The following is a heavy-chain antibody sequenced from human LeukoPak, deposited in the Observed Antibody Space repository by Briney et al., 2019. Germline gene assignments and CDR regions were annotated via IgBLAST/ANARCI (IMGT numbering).Heavy chain of an antibody. CDR1: GGSISSYY. Sequence: SETLSLTCTVSGGSISSYYWSWIRQPPGKGLEWIGYIYYSGSTNYNPSLKSRVTISIDTSKNQFSLKLSSVTAADTAVYYCARERPTILAADYWGQGTLVTVSS. V-gene: IGHV4-59*01. CDR2: IYYSGST. J-gene: IGHJ4*02. CDR3: ARERPTILAADY. D-gene: IGHD3-3*01.